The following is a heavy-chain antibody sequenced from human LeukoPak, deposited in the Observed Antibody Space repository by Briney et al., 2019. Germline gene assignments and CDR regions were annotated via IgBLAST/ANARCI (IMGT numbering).Heavy chain of an antibody. Sequence: PGGSLRLSCAASGFTFSSYAMSWVRQAPGKGLEWVSAISSSGGSTYYADSVKGRFTISRDNSKNTLYLQMNSLRAEDTAVYYCAKNGYCSGGSCYSGWFDPWGQGTLVTVSS. D-gene: IGHD2-15*01. J-gene: IGHJ5*02. V-gene: IGHV3-23*01. CDR1: GFTFSSYA. CDR2: ISSSGGST. CDR3: AKNGYCSGGSCYSGWFDP.